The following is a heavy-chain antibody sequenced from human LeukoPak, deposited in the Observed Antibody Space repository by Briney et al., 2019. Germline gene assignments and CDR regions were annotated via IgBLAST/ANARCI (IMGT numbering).Heavy chain of an antibody. D-gene: IGHD2-21*01. CDR3: ARVYIPLPAFDL. J-gene: IGHJ5*02. Sequence: PETLSLTRTVSGDSVSGGSYYWASVRQPPGNGLEWLGYIYYGGSTTYSSSLKSRVTISVDTSKNQVYLKLDSVTAADPGMYYCARVYIPLPAFDLWGQGTLVTVSS. CDR1: GDSVSGGSYY. CDR2: IYYGGST. V-gene: IGHV4-61*01.